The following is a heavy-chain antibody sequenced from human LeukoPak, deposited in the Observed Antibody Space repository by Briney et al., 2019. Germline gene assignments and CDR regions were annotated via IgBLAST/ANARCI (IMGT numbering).Heavy chain of an antibody. CDR3: ARDRGWYDFWSGYSFFDY. Sequence: SETLSLTCTVSGGSISSYYWSWIRQPPGKGLEWIGYIYYSGSTNYNPSLKSRVTISVDTSKNQFSLKLSSVTAADTAVYYCARDRGWYDFWSGYSFFDYWGQGTLVTVSS. J-gene: IGHJ4*02. D-gene: IGHD3-3*01. CDR1: GGSISSYY. V-gene: IGHV4-59*01. CDR2: IYYSGST.